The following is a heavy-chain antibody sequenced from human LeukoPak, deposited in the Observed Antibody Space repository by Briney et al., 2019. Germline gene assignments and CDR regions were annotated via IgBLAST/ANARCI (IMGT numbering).Heavy chain of an antibody. J-gene: IGHJ5*02. D-gene: IGHD3-10*01. CDR3: ARSSSADFDP. V-gene: IGHV3-30*04. CDR1: GFTFSSYA. CDR2: ISYDGSNE. Sequence: GGSLRLSCAASGFTFSSYAMQWVRQAPGKGLEWVGVISYDGSNEYYGDSVKGRFTISRDNSKNTLYLQMNSLRPEDTAVYYCARSSSADFDPWGQGTLVTISS.